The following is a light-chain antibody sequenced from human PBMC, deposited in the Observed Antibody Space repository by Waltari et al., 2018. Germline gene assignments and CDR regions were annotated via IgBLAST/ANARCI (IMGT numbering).Light chain of an antibody. J-gene: IGLJ6*01. V-gene: IGLV1-40*01. Sequence: QSVLTQPPSVSGAPGQRVTISCTGSSSNIGAPYDVHWYQQLPGTAPKLVIYANANRPSGVPDRFSGSKSGTSASLAITGLQAEDEADYYCQSYDISLSGSVFDSGTKVTVL. CDR1: SSNIGAPYD. CDR2: ANA. CDR3: QSYDISLSGSV.